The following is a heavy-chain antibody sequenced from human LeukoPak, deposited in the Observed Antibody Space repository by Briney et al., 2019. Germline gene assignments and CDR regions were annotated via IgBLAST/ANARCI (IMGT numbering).Heavy chain of an antibody. J-gene: IGHJ4*02. CDR2: IYYSGNT. V-gene: IGHV4-39*07. CDR3: ARAPPYYDFWSGSYFDY. CDR1: GVSISSTRYY. Sequence: SETLSLTCTVSGVSISSTRYYWGWIRQPPEKGLEWIGSIYYSGNTYYSPSLKSRVTISLDKSKNQFSLKLTSVTAADTAVYHCARAPPYYDFWSGSYFDYWGRGNMVTVSS. D-gene: IGHD3-3*01.